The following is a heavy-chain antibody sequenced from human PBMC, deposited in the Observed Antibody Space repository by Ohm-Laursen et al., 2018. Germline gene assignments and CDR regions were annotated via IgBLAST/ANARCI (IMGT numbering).Heavy chain of an antibody. CDR3: ARSSLEWELLNIQH. CDR1: GGSFSGYD. D-gene: IGHD1-26*01. Sequence: GTLSLTCAVYGGSFSGYDWSWIRQAPGKGLEWVSYISSSGSTIYYADSVKGRFTISRDNAKNSLYLQMNSLRAEDTAVYYCARSSLEWELLNIQHWGQGTLVTVSS. V-gene: IGHV3-11*01. CDR2: ISSSGSTI. J-gene: IGHJ1*01.